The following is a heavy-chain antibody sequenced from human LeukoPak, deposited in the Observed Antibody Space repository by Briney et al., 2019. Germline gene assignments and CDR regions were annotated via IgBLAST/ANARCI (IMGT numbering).Heavy chain of an antibody. Sequence: SETLSLNCTVSGVSISSYYWIWLPQPPGKGLEWIGYIYYSGSTNYNHSLKSRVTISLDKSKNHFSLRVNSVVAADTAIYYCARAPDTAIPYYYMDIWGKGTTVTVSS. V-gene: IGHV4-59*12. CDR3: ARAPDTAIPYYYMDI. J-gene: IGHJ6*03. CDR1: GVSISSYY. CDR2: IYYSGST. D-gene: IGHD5-18*01.